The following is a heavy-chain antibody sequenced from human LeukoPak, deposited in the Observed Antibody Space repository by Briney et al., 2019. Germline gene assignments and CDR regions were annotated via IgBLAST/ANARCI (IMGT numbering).Heavy chain of an antibody. CDR2: IYYSGST. CDR3: ARTVSIVRARWFDP. J-gene: IGHJ5*02. V-gene: IGHV4-59*07. CDR1: GGTISSYN. Sequence: SDTPSLISTVSGGTISSYNRSWIRQPPGKGLQWLRYIYYSGSTNYNPSLKSRATISVDTSKNQFSLKLSSVTAADTAVYYCARTVSIVRARWFDPWGHGTLVPVPS. D-gene: IGHD3-10*01.